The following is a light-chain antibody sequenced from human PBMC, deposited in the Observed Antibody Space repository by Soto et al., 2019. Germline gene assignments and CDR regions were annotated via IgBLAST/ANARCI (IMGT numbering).Light chain of an antibody. V-gene: IGKV3-15*01. CDR3: QHYTNWPLT. CDR1: HDVTRR. J-gene: IGKJ4*01. CDR2: DAS. Sequence: EIVMTQSPVTLSLSPGDTATLSCRASHDVTRRLAWYQVKHGQAPRLLIYDASTRATGLPARFSGTGSGTGFTLTISSLQSEDFAVYYCQHYTNWPLTFGGGTKWIS.